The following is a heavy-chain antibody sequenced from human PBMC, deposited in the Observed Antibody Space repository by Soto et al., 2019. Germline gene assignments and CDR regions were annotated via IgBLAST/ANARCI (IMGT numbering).Heavy chain of an antibody. J-gene: IGHJ4*02. V-gene: IGHV1-69*04. CDR3: ATYYYDSSGYYRFDY. D-gene: IGHD3-22*01. CDR1: GYTFASYG. Sequence: SVKVSCKASGYTFASYGIIWVRQAPGQGLEWMGRIIPINGIANYAQKFQGRVTITGDKSASTAYMELSSLRSEDTAVYYCATYYYDSSGYYRFDYWGQGTLVTVSS. CDR2: IIPINGIA.